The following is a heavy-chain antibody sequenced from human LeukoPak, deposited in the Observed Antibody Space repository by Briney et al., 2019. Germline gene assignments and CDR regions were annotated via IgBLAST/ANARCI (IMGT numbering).Heavy chain of an antibody. Sequence: GGSLRLSRAASGFTVSTDHMSWVRQAPGKGLEWVAASYSDGGRSYAESVKGRFTISRDNSQNTLYLQMNSLRAEDTAVYYCARHQDSTMTASFDYWGRGTLVTVSS. D-gene: IGHD4-17*01. CDR1: GFTVSTDH. CDR3: ARHQDSTMTASFDY. V-gene: IGHV3-53*01. J-gene: IGHJ4*02. CDR2: SYSDGGR.